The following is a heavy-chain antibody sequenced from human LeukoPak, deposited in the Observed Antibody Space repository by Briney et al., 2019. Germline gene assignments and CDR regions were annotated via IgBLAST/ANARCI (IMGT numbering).Heavy chain of an antibody. CDR2: IYYTGSA. V-gene: IGHV4-61*01. CDR1: GGSVSSGSYY. J-gene: IGHJ4*02. Sequence: PSETLSLTCTVSGGSVSSGSYYWSWVRQPPGKELEWIGYIYYTGSAHYNPSPNRRVTMSVATSRNQFSLRLTSVTAADTAIYHCARSPTVLRYFDWKYYFDYWGQGSLVTVSS. CDR3: ARSPTVLRYFDWKYYFDY. D-gene: IGHD3-9*01.